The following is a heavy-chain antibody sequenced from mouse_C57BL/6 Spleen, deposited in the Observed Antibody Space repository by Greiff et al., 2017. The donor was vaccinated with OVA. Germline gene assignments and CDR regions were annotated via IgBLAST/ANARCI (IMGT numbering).Heavy chain of an antibody. D-gene: IGHD3-2*02. CDR2: IYPGDGDT. J-gene: IGHJ4*01. Sequence: VQLQQSGPELVKPGASVKISCKASGYAFSSSWMNWVKQRPGKGLEWIGRIYPGDGDTNYNGKFKGKATLTADKSSSTAYMQLSSLTSDDSAVYFCARKAQATSAMDYWGQGTSVTVSS. CDR3: ARKAQATSAMDY. CDR1: GYAFSSSW. V-gene: IGHV1-82*01.